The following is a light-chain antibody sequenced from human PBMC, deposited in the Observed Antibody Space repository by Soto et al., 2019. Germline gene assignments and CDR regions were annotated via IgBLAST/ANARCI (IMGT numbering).Light chain of an antibody. J-gene: IGKJ4*01. Sequence: IQLTQSPSSLSVSIGDRVTITCRASQGISSYLAWYQQKPGKAPKLLIYAASTLQRGVPSRFSGSGSGTDFTLTISSLQPEDFATYYCQQLNSYPPTFGGGTKVEIK. CDR2: AAS. V-gene: IGKV1-9*01. CDR3: QQLNSYPPT. CDR1: QGISSY.